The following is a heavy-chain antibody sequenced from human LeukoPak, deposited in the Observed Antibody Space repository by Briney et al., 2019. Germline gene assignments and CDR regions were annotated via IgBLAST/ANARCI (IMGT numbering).Heavy chain of an antibody. V-gene: IGHV3-23*01. D-gene: IGHD1-26*01. J-gene: IGHJ4*02. CDR1: GFTFSSYA. CDR2: ISGSGGST. CDR3: AKDLEWEPLLYYFDY. Sequence: PGGSLRLSCAASGFTFSSYAMSWVRQAPGKGLEWVSAISGSGGSTYYADSVKGRFTISRDNSKNTLYLQMNSLRAEDTAVYYCAKDLEWEPLLYYFDYWGQGTLVTVSS.